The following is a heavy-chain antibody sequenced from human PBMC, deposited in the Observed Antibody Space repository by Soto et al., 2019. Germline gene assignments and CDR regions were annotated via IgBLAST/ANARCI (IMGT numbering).Heavy chain of an antibody. CDR2: ISYDGSNK. V-gene: IGHV3-30-3*01. CDR3: ARDLPPPGYGDYGYYYYGMDV. J-gene: IGHJ6*02. CDR1: GFTFSSYA. Sequence: QVQLVESGGGVVQPGRSLRLSCAASGFTFSSYAMHWVRQAPGKGLEWVAVISYDGSNKYYADSVKGRFTISRDNSKNTMVLKMNSLRAEDTAVYYCARDLPPPGYGDYGYYYYGMDVWGQGTTVTVSS. D-gene: IGHD4-17*01.